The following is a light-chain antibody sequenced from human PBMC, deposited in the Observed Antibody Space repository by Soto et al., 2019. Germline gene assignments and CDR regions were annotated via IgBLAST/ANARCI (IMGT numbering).Light chain of an antibody. CDR3: QQYDSFPRT. Sequence: DIQMTQSPSSLSASAGDRVTITCQASQDISHYLNRYQQKPGKAPKLPIDVAFNLETGVPSRFSGSGSGTDFTFTISSLQAEDIATYYCQQYDSFPRTFGQGTKVDIK. CDR2: VAF. J-gene: IGKJ1*01. CDR1: QDISHY. V-gene: IGKV1-33*01.